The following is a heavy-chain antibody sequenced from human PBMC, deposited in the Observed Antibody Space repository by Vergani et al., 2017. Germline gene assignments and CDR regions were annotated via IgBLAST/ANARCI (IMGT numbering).Heavy chain of an antibody. V-gene: IGHV1-18*01. CDR1: GYTFTSYG. D-gene: IGHD2-15*01. CDR2: ISAYNGNT. CDR3: ARDTPYCSGGSCYGRAFDI. Sequence: QVPLVQSGAEVKKPGASVKVSCKASGYTFTSYGISWVRQAPGQGLEWMGWISAYNGNTNYAQKLQGRVTMTTDTSTSTAYMELRSLRSDDTAVYYCARDTPYCSGGSCYGRAFDIWGQGTMVTVSS. J-gene: IGHJ3*02.